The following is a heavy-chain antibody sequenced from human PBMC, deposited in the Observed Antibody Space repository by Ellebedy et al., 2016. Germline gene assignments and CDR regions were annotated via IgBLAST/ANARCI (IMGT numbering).Heavy chain of an antibody. Sequence: SETLSLTCIVSGGSITSDYWSWIRQPAGKGLEWIGRVDSNGNTNYNPSLKNRVTMSLDTSNNQFSLRLTSVTAADTAMYYCARDSNVAGSRGRDYWGQGTLVIVSS. V-gene: IGHV4-4*07. CDR1: GGSITSDY. J-gene: IGHJ4*02. CDR2: VDSNGNT. CDR3: ARDSNVAGSRGRDY. D-gene: IGHD6-19*01.